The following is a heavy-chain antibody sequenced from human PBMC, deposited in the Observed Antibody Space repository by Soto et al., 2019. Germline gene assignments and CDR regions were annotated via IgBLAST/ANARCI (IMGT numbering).Heavy chain of an antibody. V-gene: IGHV3-23*01. CDR3: MARLGSSSSIPLG. J-gene: IGHJ4*02. D-gene: IGHD2-2*01. CDR2: MSGSGGII. CDR1: GFTFSSYA. Sequence: GGSLRLSCAASGFTFSSYAMSWVRQAPGKGLEWVSVMSGSGGIINYADSVKGRFTISRDNSENTLYLQMNSLRVEDTALYYCMARLGSSSSIPLGWGQGTLVTVSS.